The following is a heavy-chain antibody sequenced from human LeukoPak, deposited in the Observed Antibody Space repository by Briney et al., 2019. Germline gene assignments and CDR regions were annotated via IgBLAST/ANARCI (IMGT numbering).Heavy chain of an antibody. CDR1: GFPFSSYD. V-gene: IGHV3-48*02. Sequence: PGGSLRLSCAASGFPFSSYDMNWVRQAPGKGLEWLSYINSDSGTIYYADSVKGRFTISRDNAKNSLYLQMNSLRDEDTAVYYCAKDARRTSGWYFFDYWGQGTLVTVSS. CDR3: AKDARRTSGWYFFDY. J-gene: IGHJ4*02. D-gene: IGHD6-19*01. CDR2: INSDSGTI.